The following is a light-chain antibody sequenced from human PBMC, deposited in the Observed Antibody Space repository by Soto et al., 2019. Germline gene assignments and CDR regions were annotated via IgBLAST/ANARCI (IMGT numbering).Light chain of an antibody. J-gene: IGLJ2*01. V-gene: IGLV2-14*01. CDR1: SSDVGGYNY. CDR3: SSYTSSRTLV. Sequence: QSALTQPASVSGSPGQSITISCTGTSSDVGGYNYVSWYQQHPGKAPKLMIYEVSNRPSCLSNRFSGSKSGNTSSLTIYWLQAEDEDDYYCSSYTSSRTLVFGGGTKLTVL. CDR2: EVS.